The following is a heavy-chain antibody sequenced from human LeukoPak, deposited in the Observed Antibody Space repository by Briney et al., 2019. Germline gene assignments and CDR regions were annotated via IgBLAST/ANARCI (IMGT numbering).Heavy chain of an antibody. V-gene: IGHV3-74*01. D-gene: IGHD3-16*01. J-gene: IGHJ3*01. Sequence: PGGSLRLSCAASGFTFSSYWMHWVRQAPGKGLVWVSHINSDGGSTTYADSVEGRFTISSDNAKNTLYLQMNSLRAEDTAVYSCARDYGDAFDLWGQGTMVTVSS. CDR3: ARDYGDAFDL. CDR2: INSDGGST. CDR1: GFTFSSYW.